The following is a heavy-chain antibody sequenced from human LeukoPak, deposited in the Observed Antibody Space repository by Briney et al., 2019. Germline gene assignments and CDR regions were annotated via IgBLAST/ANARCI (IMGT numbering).Heavy chain of an antibody. J-gene: IGHJ4*02. D-gene: IGHD3-22*01. CDR1: GFTFSSYA. Sequence: PGGSLRLSCAASGFTFSSYAMHWVRQAPGKGLEWVAVISYDGSNKYYADSVKGRFTISRDNSKNTLYLQMNSLRAEDTAVYYCARDSDSSGYYYFKYWGQGTLVTVSS. V-gene: IGHV3-30*01. CDR3: ARDSDSSGYYYFKY. CDR2: ISYDGSNK.